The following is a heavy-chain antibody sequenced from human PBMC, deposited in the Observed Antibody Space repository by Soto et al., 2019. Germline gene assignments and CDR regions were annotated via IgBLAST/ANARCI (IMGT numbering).Heavy chain of an antibody. CDR3: ARDPSRDGYNPALNYYYYYGMDV. D-gene: IGHD5-12*01. CDR1: GGTFSSYA. J-gene: IGHJ6*02. CDR2: IIPIFGTA. V-gene: IGHV1-69*13. Sequence: SVKVSCKASGGTFSSYAISWVRQAPGQGLEWMGGIIPIFGTANYAQKFQGRVTITADESTSTAYMELSSLRSEDTAVYYCARDPSRDGYNPALNYYYYYGMDVWGQGTTVTVSS.